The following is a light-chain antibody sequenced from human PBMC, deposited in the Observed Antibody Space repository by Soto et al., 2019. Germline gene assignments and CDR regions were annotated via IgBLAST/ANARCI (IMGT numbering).Light chain of an antibody. CDR1: QSVSSSY. CDR3: QQYGSSSWT. J-gene: IGKJ1*01. Sequence: EIVLTQSPGTLSLSPGERATLSCRASQSVSSSYLAWYQHKPGQAPRLLIYGASRRATGIPDRFSGSGSGTDFTLTISRLEPEYFAVYYCQQYGSSSWTFGQGTKVDVK. V-gene: IGKV3-20*01. CDR2: GAS.